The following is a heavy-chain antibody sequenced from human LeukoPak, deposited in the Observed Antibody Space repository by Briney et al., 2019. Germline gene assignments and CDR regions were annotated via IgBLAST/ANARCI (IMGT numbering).Heavy chain of an antibody. Sequence: ASVMVSCKASGYTFTGYYVQWVRQAPGQRLEWMGSVHPNTGVTNYAQKFQGRVTMTRDTSISTAYMELSSLRSDDTAVYYCASLTISTGSGSYWGQGTLVTVSS. J-gene: IGHJ4*02. V-gene: IGHV1-2*02. CDR1: GYTFTGYY. CDR3: ASLTISTGSGSY. CDR2: VHPNTGVT. D-gene: IGHD2-8*02.